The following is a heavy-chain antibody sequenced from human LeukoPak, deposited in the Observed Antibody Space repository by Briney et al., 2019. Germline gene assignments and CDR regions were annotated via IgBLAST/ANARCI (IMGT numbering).Heavy chain of an antibody. J-gene: IGHJ4*02. CDR2: IYYSGST. D-gene: IGHD1-20*01. V-gene: IGHV4-30-4*08. CDR3: AREGSITGTRDLDY. Sequence: SETLSLTCTVSGGSISSGDYYWSWIRQPPGKGLEWIGYIYYSGSTYYNPSLKSRVTISVDTSKNQFSLKLSSVTAADTAVYYYAREGSITGTRDLDYWGQGTLVTVSS. CDR1: GGSISSGDYY.